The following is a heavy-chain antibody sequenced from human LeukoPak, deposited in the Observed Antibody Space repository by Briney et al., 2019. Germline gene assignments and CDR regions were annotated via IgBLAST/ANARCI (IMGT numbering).Heavy chain of an antibody. D-gene: IGHD3-22*01. J-gene: IGHJ5*02. CDR3: ARDRGSGYYSPWFDP. Sequence: SETLSLTCTVSGGSISGYYWSWIRQPPGKGLEWIGFIFYTGSTNYNPSLKSRVTISVDTSKNQFSLKLSSVTAADTAVYYCARDRGSGYYSPWFDPWGQGTLVTVSS. V-gene: IGHV4-59*01. CDR1: GGSISGYY. CDR2: IFYTGST.